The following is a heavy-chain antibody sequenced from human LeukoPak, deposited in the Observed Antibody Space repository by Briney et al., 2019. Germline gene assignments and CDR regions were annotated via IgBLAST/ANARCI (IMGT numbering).Heavy chain of an antibody. D-gene: IGHD5-12*01. CDR3: ARSLWNSGYPFDY. CDR1: GYTFTNYA. Sequence: GASVEVSCKASGYTFTNYAIHWVRQAPGQRLEWMGWINAGNGNTKYSQKFQGRVTITRDTSPSTAYMELSSLRSEDTAIYYCARSLWNSGYPFDYWGQGTLVTVSS. J-gene: IGHJ4*02. V-gene: IGHV1-3*01. CDR2: INAGNGNT.